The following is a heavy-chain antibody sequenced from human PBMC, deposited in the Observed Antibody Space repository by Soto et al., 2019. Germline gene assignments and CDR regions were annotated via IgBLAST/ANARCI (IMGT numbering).Heavy chain of an antibody. Sequence: SETLSLTCAVYGGPFSGYYWSWIRQPPGKGLEWIGEINHSGSTNYNPSLKSRVTISVDTSKNQFSLKLSSVTAADTAVYYCATHGAYCSGGSCYYGYYNYGMDVWGQGTTVTVSS. CDR1: GGPFSGYY. CDR3: ATHGAYCSGGSCYYGYYNYGMDV. V-gene: IGHV4-34*01. D-gene: IGHD2-15*01. CDR2: INHSGST. J-gene: IGHJ6*02.